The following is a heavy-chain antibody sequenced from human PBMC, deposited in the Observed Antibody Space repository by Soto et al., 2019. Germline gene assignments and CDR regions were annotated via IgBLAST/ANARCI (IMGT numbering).Heavy chain of an antibody. D-gene: IGHD6-13*01. CDR3: ARLIAAANWFDP. CDR2: IYHSGST. CDR1: GGSISSGGYS. V-gene: IGHV4-30-2*01. J-gene: IGHJ5*02. Sequence: PSETLSLTCAVSGGSISSGGYSWSWIRQPPGKGLEWIGYIYHSGSTYYNPSLKSRVTISVDRSKNQFSLKLSSVTAADTAVYYCARLIAAANWFDPGGKGPLVTVPS.